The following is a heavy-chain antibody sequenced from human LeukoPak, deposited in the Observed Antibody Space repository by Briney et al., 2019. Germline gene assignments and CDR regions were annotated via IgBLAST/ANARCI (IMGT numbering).Heavy chain of an antibody. V-gene: IGHV1-69*05. CDR2: IIPFFNTT. CDR3: ARGGGLRYGDLDL. Sequence: SVKVSCKASGGTLTNFAFSWVRQAPGQGLEWMGGIIPFFNTTTYAQKFQGRVTITTDESTTTVFMELSSLRSEDSAMYYCARGGGLRYGDLDLWGRATLISVS. D-gene: IGHD4-17*01. J-gene: IGHJ2*01. CDR1: GGTLTNFA.